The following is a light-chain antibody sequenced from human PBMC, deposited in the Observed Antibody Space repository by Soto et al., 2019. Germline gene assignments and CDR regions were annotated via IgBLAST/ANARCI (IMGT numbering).Light chain of an antibody. J-gene: IGLJ3*02. Sequence: QAVVTQEPSLTVSPGGTVTLTCGSSTGAVTSGNSPYWFQKKPGQAPRTLIYDTTNKQSWTPARFSGSLLGGKAALTLAGAQTDDEADYYCLLSYSGTNWVFGGGTKVTVL. V-gene: IGLV7-46*01. CDR1: TGAVTSGNS. CDR3: LLSYSGTNWV. CDR2: DTT.